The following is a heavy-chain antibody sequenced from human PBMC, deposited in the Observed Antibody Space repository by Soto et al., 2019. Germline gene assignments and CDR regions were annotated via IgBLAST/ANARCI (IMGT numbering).Heavy chain of an antibody. Sequence: QVQLVQSGAEVKKPGSSVKVSCKASGGTFSSYAISWVRQAPGQGLEWMGGIIPIFGTANYAQKFQGRVTITADESTSTDYMELSSLRSEDTAVYYCARDGRKAAAGPYYYYGMDVWGQGTTVTVSS. CDR2: IIPIFGTA. J-gene: IGHJ6*02. CDR3: ARDGRKAAAGPYYYYGMDV. V-gene: IGHV1-69*01. D-gene: IGHD6-13*01. CDR1: GGTFSSYA.